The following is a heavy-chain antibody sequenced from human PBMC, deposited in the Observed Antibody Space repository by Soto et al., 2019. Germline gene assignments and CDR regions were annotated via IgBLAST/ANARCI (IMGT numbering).Heavy chain of an antibody. CDR2: IYTDGSRT. Sequence: EVQLVESGGGLVQLGGSLRLSCAVSGFTFSDYWMHWVRQAPGKGLVWVSRIYTDGSRTNYADSVKGRFTISRDNAENTLYLQMNSLRAEETAVYYCARGVRGSYGLDIWGQGTMVTVSS. D-gene: IGHD4-17*01. V-gene: IGHV3-74*01. J-gene: IGHJ3*02. CDR3: ARGVRGSYGLDI. CDR1: GFTFSDYW.